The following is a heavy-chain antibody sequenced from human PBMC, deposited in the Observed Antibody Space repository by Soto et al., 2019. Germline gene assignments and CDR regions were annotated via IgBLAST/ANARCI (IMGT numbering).Heavy chain of an antibody. CDR3: ARSNVIAAAAYFVY. J-gene: IGHJ4*02. D-gene: IGHD6-13*01. CDR1: GGSISSSSYY. CDR2: IYYSGST. V-gene: IGHV4-39*01. Sequence: PSETLSLTCTVSGGSISSSSYYWGWIRQPPGKGLEWIGSIYYSGSTYYNPSLKSRVTISVDTSKNQFSLKLSSVTAADTAVYYCARSNVIAAAAYFVYWGQGTLVTVSS.